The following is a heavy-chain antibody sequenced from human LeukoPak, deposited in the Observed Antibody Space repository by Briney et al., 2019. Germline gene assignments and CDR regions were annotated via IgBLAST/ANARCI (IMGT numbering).Heavy chain of an antibody. CDR3: ARGRSSGDY. CDR1: GFTFSSYS. J-gene: IGHJ4*02. CDR2: ISSSSSYI. D-gene: IGHD3-22*01. V-gene: IGHV3-21*01. Sequence: RTGGSLRLSCAASGFTFSSYSMNWVRQAPGKGLGWVSSISSSSSYIYYADSVKGRFTISRDNAKNSLYLQMNSLRAEDTAVYYCARGRSSGDYWGQGTLVTVSS.